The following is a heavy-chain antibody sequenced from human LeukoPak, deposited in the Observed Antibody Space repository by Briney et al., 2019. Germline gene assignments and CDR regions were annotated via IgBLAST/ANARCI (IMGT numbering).Heavy chain of an antibody. CDR3: ARVTMVRGVIITYYYYYYMDV. CDR1: GFTFSSYA. Sequence: GGSLRLSCAASGFTFSSYAMSWVRQAPGKGLEWVSAISGSGGSTYYADSVKGRFTISRDNSKNSLYLQMNSLRAEDTAVYYCARVTMVRGVIITYYYYYYMDVWGKGTTVTISS. V-gene: IGHV3-23*01. J-gene: IGHJ6*03. CDR2: ISGSGGST. D-gene: IGHD3-10*01.